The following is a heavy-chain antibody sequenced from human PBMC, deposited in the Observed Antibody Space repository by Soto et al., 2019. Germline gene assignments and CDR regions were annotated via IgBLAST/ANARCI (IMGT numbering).Heavy chain of an antibody. CDR1: GFTFSSYG. J-gene: IGHJ6*02. CDR2: ISYDGSNK. Sequence: GGSLRLSCAASGFTFSSYGMHWVRQAPGKGLEWVAVISYDGSNKYYADSVKGRFTISRDNSKNTLYLQMNSLRAEDTAVYYCAGGSGWDYYYYYGMDVWGQGTTVT. D-gene: IGHD6-19*01. V-gene: IGHV3-30*03. CDR3: AGGSGWDYYYYYGMDV.